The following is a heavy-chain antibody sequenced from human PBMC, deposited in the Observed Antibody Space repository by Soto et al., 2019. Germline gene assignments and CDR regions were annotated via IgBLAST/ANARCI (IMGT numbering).Heavy chain of an antibody. V-gene: IGHV1-69*13. J-gene: IGHJ5*02. Sequence: ASVKVSCKASGGTFSTYTTNWVRQAPGQGLEWMGGIIPIFGTTNFAQKFQGRVTISADESTSTAYMELSSLRSEDTAVYYCATGGIQLWLSWFDPWGQGTLVTVSS. CDR3: ATGGIQLWLSWFDP. D-gene: IGHD5-18*01. CDR2: IIPIFGTT. CDR1: GGTFSTYT.